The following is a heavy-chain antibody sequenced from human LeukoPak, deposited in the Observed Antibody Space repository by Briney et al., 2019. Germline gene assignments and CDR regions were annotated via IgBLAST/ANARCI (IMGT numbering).Heavy chain of an antibody. V-gene: IGHV3-53*01. CDR1: GFTVSSNY. CDR2: IYSGGST. CDR3: ARGYPDYYDSSGYYPYLIQDY. D-gene: IGHD3-22*01. Sequence: GGSLRLSCAASGFTVSSNYMSWVRQAPGKGLEWVSVIYSGGSTYYADSVKGRFTISRDNSKNTLYLQMNSLRAEDTAVYYCARGYPDYYDSSGYYPYLIQDYWGQGTLVTVSP. J-gene: IGHJ4*02.